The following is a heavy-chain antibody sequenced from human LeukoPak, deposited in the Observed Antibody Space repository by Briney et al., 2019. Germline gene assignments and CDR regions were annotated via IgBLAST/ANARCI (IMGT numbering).Heavy chain of an antibody. V-gene: IGHV3-33*01. D-gene: IGHD3-3*01. J-gene: IGHJ6*02. CDR2: IWYDGSNI. Sequence: GGSLRLSCAASGFTFSNYVMHWVRQAPGKGLEWVAVIWYDGSNIYDAESVKGRFTISRDNSKNTLYLQMNSLRVEDTAVYYCARDDYDFWSGYYPYYYGMDVWGQGTTVTVSS. CDR3: ARDDYDFWSGYYPYYYGMDV. CDR1: GFTFSNYV.